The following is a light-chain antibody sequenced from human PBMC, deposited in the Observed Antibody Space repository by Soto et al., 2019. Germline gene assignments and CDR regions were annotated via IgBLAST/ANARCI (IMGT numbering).Light chain of an antibody. CDR1: QSLVHSDGIAY. CDR3: QHYNSYSEA. V-gene: IGKV2-30*02. CDR2: KAS. J-gene: IGKJ1*01. Sequence: DIVMTQSPLSLPVTPGEPASISCRSNQSLVHSDGIAYFSWFQQRPGRSPRRLIYKASTLKSGVPSRFSGSGSGTEFTLTISSLQPDDFATYYCQHYNSYSEAFGQGTKV.